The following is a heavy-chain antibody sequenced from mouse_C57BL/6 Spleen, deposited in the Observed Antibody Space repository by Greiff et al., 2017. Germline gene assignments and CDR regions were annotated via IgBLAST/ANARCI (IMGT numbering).Heavy chain of an antibody. V-gene: IGHV7-3*01. CDR2: IRNKANGYTT. CDR1: GFTFTDYY. CDR3: ARRGSSYAMDY. Sequence: EVKVVESGGGLVQPGGSLSLSCAASGFTFTDYYMSWVRQPPGKALEWLGFIRNKANGYTTEYSASVKGRFTISRDNSQSILYLQMNALRAEDSATYYCARRGSSYAMDYWGQGTSVTVSS. J-gene: IGHJ4*01.